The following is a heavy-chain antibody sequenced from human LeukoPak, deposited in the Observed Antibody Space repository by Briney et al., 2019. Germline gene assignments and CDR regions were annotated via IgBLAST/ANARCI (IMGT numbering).Heavy chain of an antibody. Sequence: PGGSLRLSCAASGFSFSIYSMNWVRQAPGKGLEWVSYIDSMSGSIYYADSVKGRFTISRDNAKNSLYLQMNSLRDEDTAVYYCAREDIVVVVAATRSFDYWGQGTLVTVSS. CDR1: GFSFSIYS. D-gene: IGHD2-15*01. V-gene: IGHV3-48*02. CDR3: AREDIVVVVAATRSFDY. CDR2: IDSMSGSI. J-gene: IGHJ4*02.